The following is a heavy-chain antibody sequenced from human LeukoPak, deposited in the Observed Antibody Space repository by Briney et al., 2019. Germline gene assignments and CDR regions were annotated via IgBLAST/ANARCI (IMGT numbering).Heavy chain of an antibody. Sequence: PSEPLSLPCAVYGGSFSGYYWSWIRQPPGKGLEWIGEINHSGSTNYNPSLKSRVTISVDTSKNQFSLKLSSVTAADTAVYYCARGRGPPALLWFGAKVPGWFDPWGQGTLVTVSS. CDR2: INHSGST. D-gene: IGHD3-10*01. CDR1: GGSFSGYY. J-gene: IGHJ5*02. V-gene: IGHV4-34*01. CDR3: ARGRGPPALLWFGAKVPGWFDP.